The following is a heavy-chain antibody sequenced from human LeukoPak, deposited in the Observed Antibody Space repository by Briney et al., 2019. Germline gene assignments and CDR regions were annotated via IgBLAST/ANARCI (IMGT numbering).Heavy chain of an antibody. D-gene: IGHD3-10*01. CDR1: GYSFTDHH. CDR2: IHPNGRDT. CDR3: SAHYGLEPV. J-gene: IGHJ4*02. Sequence: ASVKVSCKASGYSFTDHHILWVRQAPGQGLEWMGWIHPNGRDTKYAQKFQGRMTMTTDTSITTAYMELNRVTSDDTAMYYCSAHYGLEPVWGQGTLVTASS. V-gene: IGHV1-2*02.